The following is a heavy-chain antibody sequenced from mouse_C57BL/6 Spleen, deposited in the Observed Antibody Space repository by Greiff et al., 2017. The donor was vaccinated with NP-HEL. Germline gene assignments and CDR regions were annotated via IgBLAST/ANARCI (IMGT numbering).Heavy chain of an antibody. Sequence: QVQLKESGAELMKSGASVKLSCKATGYTFTGYWIEWVKQRPGHGLEWIGEILPGSGSTNYNEKFKGKATFTADTSSNTAYMQLSSLTTEDSAIYYCARKGYYYGSSYDWYFDVWGTGTTVTVSS. D-gene: IGHD1-1*01. CDR1: GYTFTGYW. CDR3: ARKGYYYGSSYDWYFDV. CDR2: ILPGSGST. V-gene: IGHV1-9*01. J-gene: IGHJ1*03.